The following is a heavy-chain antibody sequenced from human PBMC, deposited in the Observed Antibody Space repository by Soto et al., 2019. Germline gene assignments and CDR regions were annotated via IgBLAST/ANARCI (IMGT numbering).Heavy chain of an antibody. CDR2: ISAYNGNT. CDR1: GYTFTSDG. J-gene: IGHJ3*02. V-gene: IGHV1-18*04. CDR3: ATETSEIYTLYLQTLFRYFDI. Sequence: ASVKVSCKASGYTFTSDGISWVRQAPGQGLEWMGGISAYNGNTNYAQKLQGRVTMTTDTSTSTAYMELRSLRSDDPAVYYCATETSEIYTLYLQTLFRYFDI. D-gene: IGHD3-9*01.